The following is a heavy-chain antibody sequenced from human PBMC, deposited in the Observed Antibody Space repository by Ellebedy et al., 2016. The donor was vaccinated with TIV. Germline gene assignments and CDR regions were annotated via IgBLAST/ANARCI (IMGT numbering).Heavy chain of an antibody. D-gene: IGHD2-15*01. CDR1: GGSFSGYY. CDR2: INHSGST. J-gene: IGHJ6*02. CDR3: ARGKVVVAATHYYYYYGMDV. Sequence: SETLSLTCAVYGGSFSGYYWSWIRQPPGKGLKWIGEINHSGSTNYNPSLKSRVTISVDTSKNQFSLNLTSVTAADTAVYYCARGKVVVAATHYYYYYGMDVWGQGTTVTVSS. V-gene: IGHV4-34*01.